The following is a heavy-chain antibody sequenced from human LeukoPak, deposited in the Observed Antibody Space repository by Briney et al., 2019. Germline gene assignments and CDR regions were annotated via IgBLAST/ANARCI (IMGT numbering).Heavy chain of an antibody. V-gene: IGHV1-2*06. CDR3: ARDQKYYGSGSYSDPDY. CDR2: INPNSGGT. CDR1: GYTFTGYY. J-gene: IGHJ4*02. D-gene: IGHD3-10*01. Sequence: GASVKVSCKASGYTFTGYYMHWVRQAPGQGLEWMGRINPNSGGTNYAQKFQGRVTMTRDTSISTAYMELSRLRSDDTAVYYCARDQKYYGSGSYSDPDYWGQGTLSPSPQ.